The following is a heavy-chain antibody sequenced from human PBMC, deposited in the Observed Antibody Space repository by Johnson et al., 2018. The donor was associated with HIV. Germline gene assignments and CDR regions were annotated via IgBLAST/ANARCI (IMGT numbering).Heavy chain of an antibody. Sequence: VQLVESGGGVVQPGGSLRLSCAASGFTVSSNYMSWVRQAPGRGLEWVSVIYSGGNTYYADSVTGRFTISRDNSKNTLYLQMNSLRAEDTAVYYCARAPGAGDAFDIWGQGTMVTVSS. V-gene: IGHV3-66*01. CDR1: GFTVSSNY. CDR2: IYSGGNT. D-gene: IGHD7-27*01. J-gene: IGHJ3*02. CDR3: ARAPGAGDAFDI.